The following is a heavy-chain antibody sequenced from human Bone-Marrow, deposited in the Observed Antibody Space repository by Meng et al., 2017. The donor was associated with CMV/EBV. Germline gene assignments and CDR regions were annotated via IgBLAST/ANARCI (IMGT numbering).Heavy chain of an antibody. V-gene: IGHV3-33*01. D-gene: IGHD4-23*01. CDR3: ARADDYGGYFDY. J-gene: IGHJ4*02. Sequence: SCAASGFTFNKFGMHWVRQAPGKGLGWVAVIWYDGSDYYYGDSVKGRFTISRDNSKNTLFLQMNSLRAEDTAMYYCARADDYGGYFDYWGQGTLVTVSS. CDR1: GFTFNKFG. CDR2: IWYDGSDY.